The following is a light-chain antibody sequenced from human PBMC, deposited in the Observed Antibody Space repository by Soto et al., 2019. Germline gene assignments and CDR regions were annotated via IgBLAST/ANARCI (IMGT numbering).Light chain of an antibody. CDR2: DTN. CDR1: TGVVTSGHY. J-gene: IGLJ3*02. CDR3: LLVYGPDWV. Sequence: QAVVTQEPSLTVSPGGTVTLTCASSTGVVTSGHYPYWFQQKPGQAPRTLIYDTNNKHSWTPARFSGSLLGDKAALTLSGARPEDEDDYYCLLVYGPDWVFGGGTKVTVL. V-gene: IGLV7-46*01.